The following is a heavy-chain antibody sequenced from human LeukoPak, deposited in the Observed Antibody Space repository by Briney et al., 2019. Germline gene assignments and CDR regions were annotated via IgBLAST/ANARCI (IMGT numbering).Heavy chain of an antibody. Sequence: SETLSLTCTVSGSSISSHYWSWIRQPPGKRLEWIGFIYSTGGINYNPSLKSRVIISLDTSKSQFSLMLRSVTAADTAVYYCASVPYYSSGIRIETWGQGTLVTVSS. J-gene: IGHJ5*02. D-gene: IGHD3-10*01. CDR2: IYSTGGI. CDR3: ASVPYYSSGIRIET. V-gene: IGHV4-59*11. CDR1: GSSISSHY.